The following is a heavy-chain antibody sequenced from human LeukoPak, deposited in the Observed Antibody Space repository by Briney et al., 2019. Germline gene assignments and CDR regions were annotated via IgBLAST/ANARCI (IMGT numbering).Heavy chain of an antibody. J-gene: IGHJ5*02. CDR3: ARHEGDTSGSYMYNWFDP. D-gene: IGHD3-22*01. CDR1: GGSISRYF. Sequence: PSKTLSLTCTVSGGSISRYFWSWIRQPPGKGPEWIGYIYYSGSTNSNPSLRSRVTISVDTSKNQVSLKLSSVTAADTAVYYCARHEGDTSGSYMYNWFDPWGQGTLVTVSS. CDR2: IYYSGST. V-gene: IGHV4-59*08.